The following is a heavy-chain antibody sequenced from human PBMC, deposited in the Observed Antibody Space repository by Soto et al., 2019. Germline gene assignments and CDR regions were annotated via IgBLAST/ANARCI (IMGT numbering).Heavy chain of an antibody. CDR2: FDPEDGET. Sequence: ASVKVSCKVSGYTLTELSMHWVRQAPGKGLEWMGGFDPEDGETIYAQKFQGRVTMTEDTSTDTAYMELSSLRSEDTAVYYCATDNGYSSGWYKPDYWGQGTLVTVSS. V-gene: IGHV1-24*01. CDR3: ATDNGYSSGWYKPDY. J-gene: IGHJ4*02. D-gene: IGHD6-19*01. CDR1: GYTLTELS.